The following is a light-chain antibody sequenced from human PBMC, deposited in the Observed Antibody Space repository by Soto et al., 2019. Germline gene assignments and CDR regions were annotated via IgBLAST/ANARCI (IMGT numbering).Light chain of an antibody. CDR2: GAS. CDR1: QAISNF. V-gene: IGKV1-16*02. J-gene: IGKJ4*01. CDR3: QQDQSEPVT. Sequence: DIQMTQSPSSLSASVGDTVTITCRASQAISNFLAWFQQKPGQAPKPLIQGASSLQSVVPSKFSGSGSGTDFTRTLSSLQPEEFATDYCQQDQSEPVTFGGGTKVEIK.